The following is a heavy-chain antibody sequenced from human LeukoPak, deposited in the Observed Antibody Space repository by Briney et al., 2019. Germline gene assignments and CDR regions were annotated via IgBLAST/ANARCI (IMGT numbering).Heavy chain of an antibody. J-gene: IGHJ4*02. CDR3: ARVYSRLGFDY. CDR1: GYTFTSYG. CDR2: INPSGGST. Sequence: GASVKVSCKASGYTFTSYGISWVRQAPGQGLEWMGIINPSGGSTSYAQKFQGRVTMTRDTSTSTVYMELSSLRSEDTAVYYCARVYSRLGFDYWGQGTLVTVSS. V-gene: IGHV1-46*01. D-gene: IGHD4-11*01.